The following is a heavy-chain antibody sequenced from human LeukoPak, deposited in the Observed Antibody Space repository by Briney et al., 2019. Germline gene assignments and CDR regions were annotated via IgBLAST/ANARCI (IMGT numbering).Heavy chain of an antibody. V-gene: IGHV1-18*01. CDR3: ASSAIYYGSGSYYSYYGMDV. J-gene: IGHJ6*02. CDR1: GYTFTSYG. Sequence: ASVKVTCKASGYTFTSYGISWVRQAPGQGLEWMGWISAYNGNTNYAQKLQGRVTMTTDTSTSTAYMELRSLRSDDTAVYYCASSAIYYGSGSYYSYYGMDVWGQGTTVTVSS. CDR2: ISAYNGNT. D-gene: IGHD3-10*01.